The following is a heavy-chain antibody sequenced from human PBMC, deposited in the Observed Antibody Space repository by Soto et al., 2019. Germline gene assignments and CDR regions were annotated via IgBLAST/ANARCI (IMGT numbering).Heavy chain of an antibody. CDR2: ISYDGSNK. Sequence: QVQLVESGGGVVQPGRSLRLSCAASGFTFSSYAMHWVRQAPGKGLEWVAVISYDGSNKYYADSVKGRFTISRDNSKNTLYLQMNSLRAEDTAVYYCARYEIRFSWAYGMDVWGQGTTVTVSS. D-gene: IGHD3-3*01. V-gene: IGHV3-30-3*01. CDR1: GFTFSSYA. J-gene: IGHJ6*02. CDR3: ARYEIRFSWAYGMDV.